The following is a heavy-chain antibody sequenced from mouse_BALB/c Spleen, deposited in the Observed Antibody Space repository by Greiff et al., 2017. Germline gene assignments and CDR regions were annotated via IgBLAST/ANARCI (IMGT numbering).Heavy chain of an antibody. CDR3: ARHLHYYGYVGFAY. Sequence: EVQRVESGGGLVKPGGSLKLSCAASGFAFSSYDMSWVRQTPEKRLEWVAYISSGGGSTYYPDTVKGRFTISRNNAKNTLYLLISSLKSEDTAMYYCARHLHYYGYVGFAYWGQGTLVTVSA. J-gene: IGHJ3*01. CDR1: GFAFSSYD. D-gene: IGHD1-2*01. CDR2: ISSGGGST. V-gene: IGHV5-12-1*01.